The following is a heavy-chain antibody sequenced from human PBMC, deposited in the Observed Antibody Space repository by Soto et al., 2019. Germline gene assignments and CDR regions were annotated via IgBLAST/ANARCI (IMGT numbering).Heavy chain of an antibody. V-gene: IGHV4-59*01. CDR3: TRANWYSEY. Sequence: QVQLQESGPGLVKPSETLSLTCTVSGVSISNNYWSWIRQPPGKGLEWIGYIYYNGNTNYNPPHKSRVTMSVDTTRNQISLKLTTVTAADTAVYYCTRANWYSEYWGQGTLVTVSS. J-gene: IGHJ4*02. CDR2: IYYNGNT. D-gene: IGHD7-27*01. CDR1: GVSISNNY.